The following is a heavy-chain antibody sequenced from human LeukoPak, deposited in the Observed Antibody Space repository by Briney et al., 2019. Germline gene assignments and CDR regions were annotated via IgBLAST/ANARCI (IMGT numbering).Heavy chain of an antibody. Sequence: PSETLSLTCTASGASISSYFWSWIRQPPGKGLEWIGYINYSGSTNYNPSLKSRVTISVDTSKNQFSLKLSSVTAADTAVYYCARDMPDPDYGGNSFLFDYWGQGTLVTVSS. D-gene: IGHD4-23*01. J-gene: IGHJ4*02. CDR2: INYSGST. CDR1: GASISSYF. CDR3: ARDMPDPDYGGNSFLFDY. V-gene: IGHV4-59*01.